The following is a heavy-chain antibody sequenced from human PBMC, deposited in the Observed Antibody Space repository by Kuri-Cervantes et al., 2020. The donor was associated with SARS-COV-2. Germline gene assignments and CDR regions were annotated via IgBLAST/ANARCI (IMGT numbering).Heavy chain of an antibody. Sequence: ASVKVSCKASGYTFTSYGISWVRQAPGQGLEWMGWISAYNGNTNYAQKLQGRVTMTTDTSTSTAYMELRSLRSDDTAVYYCARAFWSRVPHMGYYYYGMDVWGQGTTVTVSS. J-gene: IGHJ6*02. CDR2: ISAYNGNT. CDR3: ARAFWSRVPHMGYYYYGMDV. D-gene: IGHD3-3*01. CDR1: GYTFTSYG. V-gene: IGHV1-18*01.